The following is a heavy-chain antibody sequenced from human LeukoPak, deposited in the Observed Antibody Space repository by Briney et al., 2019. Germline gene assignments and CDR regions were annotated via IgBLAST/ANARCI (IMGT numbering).Heavy chain of an antibody. CDR3: AKRLYPVKLPGSFFEH. V-gene: IGHV3-23*01. CDR1: GFTFDNFG. D-gene: IGHD1-7*01. J-gene: IGHJ4*02. Sequence: GGSLRLSCAASGFTFDNFGMSWVRQIPGRGLEWVSAVSGGGVAHYADSVKGRFTVSRDNSRNTSYLQMNSLRLEDTALYYCAKRLYPVKLPGSFFEHLGPGTLVTVSS. CDR2: VSGGGVA.